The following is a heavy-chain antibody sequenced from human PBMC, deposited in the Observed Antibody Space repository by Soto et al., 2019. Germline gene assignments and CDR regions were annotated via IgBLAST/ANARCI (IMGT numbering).Heavy chain of an antibody. CDR1: GGSISSYY. J-gene: IGHJ5*01. D-gene: IGHD3-9*01. V-gene: IGHV4-59*01. CDR2: IYYSGST. Sequence: SETLSLTCTVSGGSISSYYWSWIRQPPGKGLEWIGYIYYSGSTNYNPSLKSRVTISVDTSKNQFSLKLSSVTAADTAVYYCARGESGYDILTGYPPPWFDYWGQGTLVTVSS. CDR3: ARGESGYDILTGYPPPWFDY.